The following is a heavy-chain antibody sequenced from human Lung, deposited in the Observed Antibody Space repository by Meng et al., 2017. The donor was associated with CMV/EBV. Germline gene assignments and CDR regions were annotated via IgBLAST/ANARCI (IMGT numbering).Heavy chain of an antibody. V-gene: IGHV4-59*01. J-gene: IGHJ4*02. D-gene: IGHD5/OR15-5a*01. CDR2: IYYSGNT. CDR3: ARGDSVYDTPDY. Sequence: LXCTVSGGSIFNYYWSWIRQPPGKGLEWIGYIYYSGNTNYNPSLKGRFTISVDTSKDPFSLKLSSVTAADTAVYYCARGDSVYDTPDYWGQGTLVTVSS. CDR1: GGSIFNYY.